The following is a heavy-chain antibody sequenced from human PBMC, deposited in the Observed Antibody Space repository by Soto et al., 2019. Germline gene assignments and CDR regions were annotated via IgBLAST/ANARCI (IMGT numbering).Heavy chain of an antibody. Sequence: QVQLVQSGAEVKKPGSSVKVSCKASGGTFSSYAISWVRQAPGQGLEWMGGIIPIFGTANYAQKFQGRVTITADESTSTAYMELSSLRSEDTAVYYCARDETHFWSGYYIYYGLDVWGQGTTVTVSS. D-gene: IGHD3-3*02. CDR2: IIPIFGTA. CDR3: ARDETHFWSGYYIYYGLDV. CDR1: GGTFSSYA. J-gene: IGHJ6*02. V-gene: IGHV1-69*01.